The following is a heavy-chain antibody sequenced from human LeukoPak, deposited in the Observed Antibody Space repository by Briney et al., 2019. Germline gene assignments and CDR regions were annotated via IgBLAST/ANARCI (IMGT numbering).Heavy chain of an antibody. J-gene: IGHJ4*02. CDR1: RFTFSDYY. D-gene: IGHD2-15*01. CDR2: ISGSGGST. V-gene: IGHV3-23*01. CDR3: ARLGYCSGGSCYWDYFDY. Sequence: GGSLRLSCAASRFTFSDYYMSWVRQAPGKGLEWVSAISGSGGSTYYADSVKGRFTISRDNSKNTLYLQMNSLRAEDTAVYYYARLGYCSGGSCYWDYFDYWGQGTLVTVSS.